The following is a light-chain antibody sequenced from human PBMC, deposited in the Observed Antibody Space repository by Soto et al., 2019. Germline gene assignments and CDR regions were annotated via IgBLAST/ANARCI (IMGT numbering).Light chain of an antibody. J-gene: IGKJ4*01. V-gene: IGKV1-16*01. CDR1: QDINNY. CDR2: AAS. Sequence: DIQMTQSPSSLSASAGDRVTITCRASQDINNYLVWFQQKPGEAPKPLSYAASTLRSGIPSRFSGSGSGTDFTLTISSLQPEDFATYYCQQYKNYPLTFGGGTKVEIK. CDR3: QQYKNYPLT.